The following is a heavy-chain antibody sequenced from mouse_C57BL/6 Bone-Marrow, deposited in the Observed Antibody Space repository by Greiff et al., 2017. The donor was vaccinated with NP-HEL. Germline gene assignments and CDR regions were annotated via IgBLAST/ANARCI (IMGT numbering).Heavy chain of an antibody. CDR2: IDPSDSYT. J-gene: IGHJ1*03. CDR1: GYTFTSYW. Sequence: QQSCKASGYTFTSYWMQWVKQRPGQGLEWIGEIDPSDSYTNYNQKFKGKATLTVDTSSSTAYMQLSSLTSEDSAVYYCARPPLYYGSRDWYFDVWGTGTTVTVSS. V-gene: IGHV1-50*01. CDR3: ARPPLYYGSRDWYFDV. D-gene: IGHD1-1*01.